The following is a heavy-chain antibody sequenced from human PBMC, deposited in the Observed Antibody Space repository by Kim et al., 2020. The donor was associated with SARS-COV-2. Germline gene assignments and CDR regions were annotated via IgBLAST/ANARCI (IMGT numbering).Heavy chain of an antibody. D-gene: IGHD6-19*01. Sequence: SETLSLTCAVYGGSFSGYYWSWIRQPPGKGLEWIGEINHSGSTNYNPSLKSRVTISVDTSKNQFSLKLSSVTAADTAVYYCARGSRIAVAGRLYYFDYWGQGTLVTVSS. J-gene: IGHJ4*02. CDR1: GGSFSGYY. CDR2: INHSGST. V-gene: IGHV4-34*01. CDR3: ARGSRIAVAGRLYYFDY.